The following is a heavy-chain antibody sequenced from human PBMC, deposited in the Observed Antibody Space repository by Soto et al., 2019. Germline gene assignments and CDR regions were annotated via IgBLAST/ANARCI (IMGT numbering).Heavy chain of an antibody. D-gene: IGHD1-7*01. CDR3: ASRDPGTSVDY. V-gene: IGHV4-4*02. CDR1: GASFTSNDW. Sequence: QVQLQESGPGLAKPSGTLSLTCAVSGASFTSNDWWTWVRQPPGRGLEWIGEIYRTGSTNYNPSLKSRVTISLDKSENQFSLKVTSLTAADTAVYYCASRDPGTSVDYWGQGTLVTVSS. CDR2: IYRTGST. J-gene: IGHJ4*02.